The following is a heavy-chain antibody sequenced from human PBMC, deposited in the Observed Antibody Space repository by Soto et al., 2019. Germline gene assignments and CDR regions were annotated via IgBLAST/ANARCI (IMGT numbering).Heavy chain of an antibody. Sequence: QVQLVQSGAEVKKPGASVKVSCKASGYTFSDHDINWVRQATGQGPEWLGWMNPNSGDTGYAQNFQGRVTMTRDNSIRTAYMELSSLRSEDTAVYYCARVWGNWNDDYFDYWGQGTLVTVSS. D-gene: IGHD1-1*01. V-gene: IGHV1-8*01. J-gene: IGHJ4*02. CDR1: GYTFSDHD. CDR3: ARVWGNWNDDYFDY. CDR2: MNPNSGDT.